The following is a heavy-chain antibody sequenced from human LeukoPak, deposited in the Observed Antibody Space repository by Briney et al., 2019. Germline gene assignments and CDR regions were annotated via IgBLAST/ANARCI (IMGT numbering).Heavy chain of an antibody. CDR2: IRGDNGNT. Sequence: PAASVKVSCKASGYTFTSYGISWVRQAPGQGLEWVGWIRGDNGNTNYAQKLQGRVTMTTDTSTSTAYMELRSLGSDETAVYYCARVDLLTGYYFFDYWGQGTLVTVSS. CDR1: GYTFTSYG. V-gene: IGHV1-18*01. J-gene: IGHJ4*02. CDR3: ARVDLLTGYYFFDY. D-gene: IGHD3-9*01.